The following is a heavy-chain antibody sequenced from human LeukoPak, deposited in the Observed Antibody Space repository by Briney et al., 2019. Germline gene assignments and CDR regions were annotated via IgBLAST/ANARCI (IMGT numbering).Heavy chain of an antibody. CDR3: ARVVMDSSGYFGY. D-gene: IGHD3-22*01. CDR2: INWNGGST. Sequence: GGSLRLSCAASGFTFDDYGMSWVRQAPGKGLEWGAGINWNGGSTGYADSVKGRFTISRDNDKNSLYLQLNSLRAGDTALYYCARVVMDSSGYFGYWGQGTLVTVSS. J-gene: IGHJ4*02. V-gene: IGHV3-20*04. CDR1: GFTFDDYG.